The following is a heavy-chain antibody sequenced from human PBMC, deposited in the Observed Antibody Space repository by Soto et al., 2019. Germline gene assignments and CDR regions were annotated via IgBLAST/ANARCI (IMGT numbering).Heavy chain of an antibody. CDR2: INHSGST. CDR1: GGSFSGYY. D-gene: IGHD3-10*01. J-gene: IGHJ5*02. V-gene: IGHV4-34*01. Sequence: SETLSLTCAVYGGSFSGYYWSWIRQPPGKGLEWIGEINHSGSTNYNPSLKSRVTISVDTSKNQFSLKLSSVTAADTAVYYCARGSKLGNYYGSGSLNWFDPWGQGTLVTVSS. CDR3: ARGSKLGNYYGSGSLNWFDP.